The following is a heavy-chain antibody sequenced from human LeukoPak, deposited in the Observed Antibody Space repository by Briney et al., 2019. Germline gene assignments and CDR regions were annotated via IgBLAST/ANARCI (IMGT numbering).Heavy chain of an antibody. V-gene: IGHV5-51*01. CDR3: ARPVGYCSSISCYNIAFDI. D-gene: IGHD2-2*02. J-gene: IGHJ3*02. Sequence: GESLKISCKGSGYSFTSYWIGWVRQMPGKGLEWMGIIYPGDSDTRYSPSFQGQVTISADKSISTAYLQWSSLKASDTAMYYCARPVGYCSSISCYNIAFDIWGQGTMVTVSS. CDR2: IYPGDSDT. CDR1: GYSFTSYW.